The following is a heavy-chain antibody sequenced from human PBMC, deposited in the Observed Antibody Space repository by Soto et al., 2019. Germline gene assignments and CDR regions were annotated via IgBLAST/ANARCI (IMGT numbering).Heavy chain of an antibody. CDR1: GVSFSKYR. D-gene: IGHD5-18*01. V-gene: IGHV3-21*06. CDR3: ARAGSGFIQPWVAYYYYGMDV. J-gene: IGHJ6*02. CDR2: VTSKTGDQ. Sequence: RGSLSLSCAASGVSFSKYRMFWVGQAPGKGLEWVSSVTSKTGDQYYADSVKGRFIISRDNTKNSLSLQVTSLRAEDTAVYYCARAGSGFIQPWVAYYYYGMDVWGQGTTVTVSS.